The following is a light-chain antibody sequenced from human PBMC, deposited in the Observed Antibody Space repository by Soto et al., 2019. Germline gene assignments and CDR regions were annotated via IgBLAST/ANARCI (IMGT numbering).Light chain of an antibody. Sequence: QPALTQPPSASGSPGQSVTISCTGTRSDVGGYNYVSWYQQHPGKAPKLMIYEVTKRPSGVPDRFSGSKSGNTASLTISGLQAEDEADYYCCSYAGDLALFGGGTKVTVL. CDR3: CSYAGDLAL. CDR2: EVT. J-gene: IGLJ2*01. CDR1: RSDVGGYNY. V-gene: IGLV2-8*01.